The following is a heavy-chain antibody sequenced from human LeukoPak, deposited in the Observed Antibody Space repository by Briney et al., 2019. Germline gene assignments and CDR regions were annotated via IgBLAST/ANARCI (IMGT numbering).Heavy chain of an antibody. CDR1: GFTFSNYE. Sequence: GGSLRLSCAASGFTFSNYEMNWVRQAPGKGLEWISYISVSGTTTYYADSVKGRFTISRDDAKNSLYLQMNSLRVEDAAIYYCARGKEWFGNFDYWGQGTLVTVSS. CDR2: ISVSGTTT. V-gene: IGHV3-48*03. D-gene: IGHD3-10*01. CDR3: ARGKEWFGNFDY. J-gene: IGHJ4*02.